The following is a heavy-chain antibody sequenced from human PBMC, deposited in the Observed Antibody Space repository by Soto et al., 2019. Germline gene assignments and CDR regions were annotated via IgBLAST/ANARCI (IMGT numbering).Heavy chain of an antibody. J-gene: IGHJ3*02. CDR3: ARTHMITFGGVIVTRNPRGAFDI. Sequence: ASVKVSCKASGCTFTSYYMHWVRQAPGQGLEWMGIINPSGGSTSYAQKFQGRVTMTRDTSTSTVYMELSSLRSEDTAVYYCARTHMITFGGVIVTRNPRGAFDIWG. V-gene: IGHV1-46*01. CDR2: INPSGGST. D-gene: IGHD3-16*02. CDR1: GCTFTSYY.